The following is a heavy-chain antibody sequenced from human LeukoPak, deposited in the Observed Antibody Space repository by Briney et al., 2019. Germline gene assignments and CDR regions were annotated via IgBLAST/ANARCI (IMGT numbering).Heavy chain of an antibody. Sequence: GGSLRLSCAASGFTFSSYSMNWVRQAPGKGLEWVSTIFANGDRTDYTDSVKGRFIISRDNSKNTLYLQMNSLRAEDTAVYYCAKDPNGDYIGTFDGRGQGTMVTVSS. V-gene: IGHV3-23*01. CDR2: IFANGDRT. CDR3: AKDPNGDYIGTFDG. D-gene: IGHD4-17*01. CDR1: GFTFSSYS. J-gene: IGHJ3*01.